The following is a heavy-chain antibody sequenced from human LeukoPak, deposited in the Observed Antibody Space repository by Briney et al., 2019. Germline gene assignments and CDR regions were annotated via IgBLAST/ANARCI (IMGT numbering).Heavy chain of an antibody. D-gene: IGHD3-22*01. CDR3: ARVLHKRNYDSSDYYGS. CDR2: ISSSSSTI. J-gene: IGHJ5*02. V-gene: IGHV3-48*01. CDR1: GFTFSSFS. Sequence: GGSLRLSCAASGFTFSSFSMNWVRQAPGKGLEWVSYISSSSSTIYYADSVKGRFTISRDNAKNSLYLQLNSLRAEDTAVYYCARVLHKRNYDSSDYYGSWGQGTLVTVSS.